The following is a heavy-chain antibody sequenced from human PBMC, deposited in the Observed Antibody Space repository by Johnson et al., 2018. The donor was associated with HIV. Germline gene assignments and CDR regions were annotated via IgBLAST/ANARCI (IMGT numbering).Heavy chain of an antibody. CDR1: GFTFSDYY. CDR2: INWNGGST. V-gene: IGHV3-20*04. J-gene: IGHJ3*02. Sequence: QLVESGGGLVQPGGSLRLSCAASGFTFSDYYMSWIRQAPGKGLEWVSGINWNGGSTGYADSVKGRFTISRDNAKNSLYLQMNSLRAEDTAVYYCARAYSYCAFYIWGLGTKVTVSS. CDR3: ARAYSYCAFYI. D-gene: IGHD5-18*01.